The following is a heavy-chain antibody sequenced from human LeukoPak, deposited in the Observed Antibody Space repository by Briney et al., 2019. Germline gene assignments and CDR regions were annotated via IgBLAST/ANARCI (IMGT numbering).Heavy chain of an antibody. D-gene: IGHD6-19*01. J-gene: IGHJ6*03. CDR2: ILYDGTNK. V-gene: IGHV3-30*02. CDR1: GLTFSNHC. CDR3: AKDLAVAGNSYYYYYMDV. Sequence: PGESLTLSCVAYGLTFSNHCMHCVRQPPDKGPECLAFILYDGTNKYYEDSLKGRFHISRDNSKNPLHLHMRSVRAEDKAMYHCAKDLAVAGNSYYYYYMDVWGKGPT.